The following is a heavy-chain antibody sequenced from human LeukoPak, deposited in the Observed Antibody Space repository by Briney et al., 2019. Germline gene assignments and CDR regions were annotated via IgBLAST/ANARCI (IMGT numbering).Heavy chain of an antibody. V-gene: IGHV3-64D*09. CDR1: GFPFSSYA. CDR3: VRGYSFGPYGMDV. Sequence: GGSLRLSCSASGFPFSSYAMHWVRQAPGKGLEYVSAISDSGGSTYYADSVKGRFTISRENSKNTLYLQMSSLRAEDTAVYFCVRGYSFGPYGMDVWGQGTTVTVSS. D-gene: IGHD2-15*01. J-gene: IGHJ6*02. CDR2: ISDSGGST.